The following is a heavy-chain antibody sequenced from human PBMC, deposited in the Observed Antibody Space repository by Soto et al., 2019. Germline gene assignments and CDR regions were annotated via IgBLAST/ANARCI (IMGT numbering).Heavy chain of an antibody. D-gene: IGHD5-18*01. J-gene: IGHJ4*02. Sequence: GASVKVSCKASGGTFSSYAISWVRQAPGQGLEWMGGIIPIFGTANYAQKFQGRVTITADESTSTAYMELSSLRSEDTAVYYCATPVDTAMEWNGHMDYWGQGTLVTVSS. CDR3: ATPVDTAMEWNGHMDY. V-gene: IGHV1-69*13. CDR1: GGTFSSYA. CDR2: IIPIFGTA.